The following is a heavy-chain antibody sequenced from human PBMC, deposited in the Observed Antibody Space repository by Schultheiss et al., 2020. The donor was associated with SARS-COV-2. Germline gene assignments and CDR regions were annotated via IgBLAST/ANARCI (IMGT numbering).Heavy chain of an antibody. CDR3: ARGSGCSSTSCYDYYYYYYMDV. CDR2: ISSSSSYI. CDR1: GFTFSSYS. D-gene: IGHD2-2*01. Sequence: GGSLRLSCAASGFTFSSYSMNWVHQAPGKGLEWVSSISSSSSYIYYADSVKGRFTISRDNAKNSLYLQMNSLRAEDTAVYYCARGSGCSSTSCYDYYYYYYMDVWGKGTTVTVSS. V-gene: IGHV3-21*01. J-gene: IGHJ6*03.